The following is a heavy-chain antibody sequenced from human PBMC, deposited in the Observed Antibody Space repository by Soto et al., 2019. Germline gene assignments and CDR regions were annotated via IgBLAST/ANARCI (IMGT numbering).Heavy chain of an antibody. Sequence: SETLSLTCAVSGGHISGGYYSWSWIRQPPGKGLDWIGFIYNSGSTYYNSSLKSRVTISVDRSKNHFFLNLTSVTAADTAVYYCAAYREFFKICGEGT. CDR1: GGHISGGYYS. J-gene: IGHJ3*02. V-gene: IGHV4-30-2*01. CDR2: IYNSGST. CDR3: AAYREFFKI.